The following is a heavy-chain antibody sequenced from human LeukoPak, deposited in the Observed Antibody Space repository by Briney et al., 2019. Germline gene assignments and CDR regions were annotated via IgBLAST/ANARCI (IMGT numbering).Heavy chain of an antibody. CDR1: GGSFSSYY. D-gene: IGHD2-2*01. J-gene: IGHJ4*02. Sequence: SETLSLTCAVYGGSFSSYYWSWIRQPPGKGLEWIGEINHSGSTNYNPSLKSRVTISVDTSKNQFSLKLSSVTAADTAVYYCARGKYCSSTSCYAKPSDYWGQGTLVTVSS. CDR2: INHSGST. V-gene: IGHV4-34*01. CDR3: ARGKYCSSTSCYAKPSDY.